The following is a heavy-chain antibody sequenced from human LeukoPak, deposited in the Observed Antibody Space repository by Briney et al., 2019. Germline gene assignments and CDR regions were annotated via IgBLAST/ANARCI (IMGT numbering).Heavy chain of an antibody. J-gene: IGHJ4*02. CDR3: ARRGITGTIGYVDY. CDR2: IYYSGST. V-gene: IGHV4-39*01. CDR1: GCSISSSSYY. Sequence: SETLSLTCTVSGCSISSSSYYWGWIRQPPGKGLEWIGSIYYSGSTYYNPSLKSRVTISVDTSKNQFSLKLSSVTAADTAVYYCARRGITGTIGYVDYWGQGTLVTVSS. D-gene: IGHD1-20*01.